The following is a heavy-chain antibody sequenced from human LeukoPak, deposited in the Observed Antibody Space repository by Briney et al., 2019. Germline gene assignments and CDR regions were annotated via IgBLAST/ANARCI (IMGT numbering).Heavy chain of an antibody. D-gene: IGHD3-16*01. Sequence: PGGSLRLSCAAPGFTFSNAWMSWVRQAPGKGLEWVGRIKSKTDGGTTDYAAPGQGRFTISRDDSKNTLYLQMNSLKTEDTAVYYCTTVTPRRLFDCWGQGTLVTVSS. CDR2: IKSKTDGGTT. CDR1: GFTFSNAW. CDR3: TTVTPRRLFDC. V-gene: IGHV3-15*01. J-gene: IGHJ4*02.